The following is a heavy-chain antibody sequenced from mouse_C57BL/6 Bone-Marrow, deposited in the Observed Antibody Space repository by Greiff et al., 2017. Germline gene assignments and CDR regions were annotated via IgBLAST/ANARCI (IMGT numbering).Heavy chain of an antibody. CDR1: GYTFTSYW. CDR2: IDPSDSYT. V-gene: IGHV1-69*01. CDR3: ARCLFAY. J-gene: IGHJ3*01. Sequence: QVQLQQPGAELVMPGASVKLSCKASGYTFTSYWMHWVKQRTGQGLEWIGEIDPSDSYTNYNQKFKGKSTLTVDKSSSTAYMELSSLTSEESAVYYRARCLFAYWGQGTLVTVSA.